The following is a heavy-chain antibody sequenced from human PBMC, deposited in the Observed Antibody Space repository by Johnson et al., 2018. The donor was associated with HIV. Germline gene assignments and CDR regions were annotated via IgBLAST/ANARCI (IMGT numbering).Heavy chain of an antibody. CDR3: ARGGLGYQNIHDPFDI. CDR1: GFTFDDYA. D-gene: IGHD2-2*01. Sequence: QLVESGGVVVQPGGSLRLSCAASGFTFDDYAMHWVRQAPGKGLEWVSLISWDGGSTYYADSVKGRFTISRDNSKNSLYLQMNSLRAEDTALYFCARGGLGYQNIHDPFDIWGQGTMVTVSS. V-gene: IGHV3-43D*03. CDR2: ISWDGGST. J-gene: IGHJ3*02.